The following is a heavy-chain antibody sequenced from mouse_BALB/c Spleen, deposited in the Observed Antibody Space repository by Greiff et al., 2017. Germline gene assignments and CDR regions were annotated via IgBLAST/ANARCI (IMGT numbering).Heavy chain of an antibody. CDR2: ILPGSGST. J-gene: IGHJ2*01. CDR1: GYTFSSYW. V-gene: IGHV1-9*01. D-gene: IGHD2-4*01. Sequence: QVQLKQSGAELMKPGASVKISCKATGYTFSSYWIEWVKQRPGHGLEWIGEILPGSGSTNYNEKFKGKATFTADTSSNTAYMQLSSLTSEDSAVYYCARWAMITTGYFDYCGQGTTLTVSS. CDR3: ARWAMITTGYFDY.